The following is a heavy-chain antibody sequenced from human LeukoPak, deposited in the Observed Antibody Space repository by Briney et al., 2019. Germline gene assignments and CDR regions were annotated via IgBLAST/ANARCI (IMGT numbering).Heavy chain of an antibody. V-gene: IGHV1-2*02. J-gene: IGHJ5*02. CDR2: INPNSGGT. CDR1: GYTFTGYY. D-gene: IGHD2-21*02. Sequence: ASVKVSCKASGYTFTGYYMHWVRQAPGQGLEWMGWINPNSGGTNYAQKFQGRVTTTRDTSISTAYMELSRLRSDDTAVYCCARGLGGDGWFDPWGQGTLVTVSS. CDR3: ARGLGGDGWFDP.